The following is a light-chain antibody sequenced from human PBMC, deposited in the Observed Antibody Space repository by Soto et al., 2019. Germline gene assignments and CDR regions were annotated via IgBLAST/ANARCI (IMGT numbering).Light chain of an antibody. J-gene: IGKJ4*01. CDR1: QSVSSSY. CDR2: GAS. V-gene: IGKV3-20*01. Sequence: IVLTQSPGTLSLSPGERATLSCRASQSVSSSYLAWYQQKPGQAPRLLIYGASSRATGIPDRFSGRGSGTDFTLTIRRLEPKDFAVYYCQQYSSSPGTFGGGTKVETK. CDR3: QQYSSSPGT.